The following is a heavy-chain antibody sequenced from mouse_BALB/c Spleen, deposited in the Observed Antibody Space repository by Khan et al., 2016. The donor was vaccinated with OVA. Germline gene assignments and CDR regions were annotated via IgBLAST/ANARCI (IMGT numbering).Heavy chain of an antibody. CDR3: AKLVDK. V-gene: IGHV2-9*02. Sequence: QVQLKQSGPGLVAPSQSLSITCTVSGFSLTSYGVHWVRQPPGKGLEWLGVIWAVGSTTYNSDLMSRLSISKDNSTSQVFLKMDSSQADDTARYYYAKLVDKWGQGTTVTVSS. CDR1: GFSLTSYG. J-gene: IGHJ2*01. CDR2: IWAVGST.